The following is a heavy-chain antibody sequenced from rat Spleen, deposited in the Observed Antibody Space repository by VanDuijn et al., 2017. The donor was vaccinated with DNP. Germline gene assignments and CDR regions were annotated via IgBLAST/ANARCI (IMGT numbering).Heavy chain of an antibody. CDR3: ARGGLRRVDYAMDA. V-gene: IGHV5-22*01. J-gene: IGHJ4*01. Sequence: EVQLVETGGGLVQPGRSLKLSCAASGFTFSAYYLAWVRQAPAKGLEWVAYIGSAAYAPYYGDSVKGRFTISRDNAKNTLYLQMNSLRSEDTATYYCARGGLRRVDYAMDAWGQGTSVTVSA. D-gene: IGHD1-11*01. CDR2: IGSAAYAP. CDR1: GFTFSAYY.